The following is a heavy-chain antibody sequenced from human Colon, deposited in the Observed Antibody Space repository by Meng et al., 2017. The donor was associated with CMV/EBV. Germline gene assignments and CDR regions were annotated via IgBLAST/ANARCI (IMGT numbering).Heavy chain of an antibody. CDR1: GYTFTSYG. D-gene: IGHD5-18*01. CDR3: ARDVKTYSYGIFDY. CDR2: ISAYNGNT. V-gene: IGHV1-18*01. Sequence: ASVKVSCKASGYTFTSYGISWVRQAPGQGLEWMGWISAYNGNTNYAQKLQGRVTITTDESTSTAYMELSSLRSEDTAIYYCARDVKTYSYGIFDYWGQGTLVTVSS. J-gene: IGHJ4*02.